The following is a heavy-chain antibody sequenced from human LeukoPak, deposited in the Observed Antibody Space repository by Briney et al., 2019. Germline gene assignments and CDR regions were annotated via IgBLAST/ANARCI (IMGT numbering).Heavy chain of an antibody. D-gene: IGHD2-8*01. J-gene: IGHJ4*02. CDR3: ANRMAPPFYYFDY. CDR2: ISGSGGST. Sequence: GGSLRLSCAASGFTFSSYAMSWVRQAPGKGLEWVSAISGSGGSTYYADSVKGRFTISRDNSKNTLYLQMNSLRAEDTAVYYRANRMAPPFYYFDYGGKGTLAPSSS. CDR1: GFTFSSYA. V-gene: IGHV3-23*01.